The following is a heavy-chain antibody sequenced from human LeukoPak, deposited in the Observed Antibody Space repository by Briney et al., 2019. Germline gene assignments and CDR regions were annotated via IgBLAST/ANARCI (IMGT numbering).Heavy chain of an antibody. CDR3: AATDRCSGGSCYSLGFWFDP. Sequence: SETLSLTCTVSGGSISSSSYYWGWIRQPPGKGLEWIGSIYYSGSTYYNPSLKSRVTISVDTSKNQFSLKLSSVTAADTAGYYCAATDRCSGGSCYSLGFWFDPWGQGTLVTVSS. V-gene: IGHV4-39*01. CDR2: IYYSGST. CDR1: GGSISSSSYY. J-gene: IGHJ5*02. D-gene: IGHD2-15*01.